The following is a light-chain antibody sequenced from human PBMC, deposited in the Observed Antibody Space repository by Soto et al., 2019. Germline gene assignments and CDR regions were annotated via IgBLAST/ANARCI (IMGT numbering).Light chain of an antibody. CDR1: SGHSSYI. CDR2: LEGSGSY. CDR3: ETWDFNTRV. Sequence: QPVLTQSSSASASLGSSVKLTCTLSSGHSSYIIAWHQQQPGKAPRYLMKLEGSGSYNKGSGVPDRFSGSSSGADRYLTISNLRFEYEADYYCETWDFNTRVFGGGTKLTVL. J-gene: IGLJ3*02. V-gene: IGLV4-60*02.